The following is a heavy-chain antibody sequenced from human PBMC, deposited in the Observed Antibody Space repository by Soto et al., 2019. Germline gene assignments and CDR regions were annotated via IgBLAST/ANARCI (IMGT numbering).Heavy chain of an antibody. CDR3: ARGYSHYAH. D-gene: IGHD4-4*01. CDR2: IYYSGPT. Sequence: PSETLSLTCTVSGGSVSRDSNFWSWIRQPPGKGLEWIGYIYYSGPTRYNPSLESRVTISIDSSKNQVSLNLTSVTAADTAVYYCARGYSHYAHWGRGTLVTGS. V-gene: IGHV4-61*01. J-gene: IGHJ4*02. CDR1: GGSVSRDSNF.